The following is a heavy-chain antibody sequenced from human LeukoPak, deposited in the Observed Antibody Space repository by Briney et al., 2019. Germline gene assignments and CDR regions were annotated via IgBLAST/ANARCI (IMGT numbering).Heavy chain of an antibody. CDR1: GISFSAHG. V-gene: IGHV3-33*01. D-gene: IGHD1-26*01. Sequence: PGGSLRLSCAASGISFSAHGMHWVRQAPGKGLEWVAIIRFDGSNIHYADSVKGRFTISRDNSKNTLYLQMNSLRAEDTAVYYCVRDGVGATTYFGYFDHWGQGNLVTVSP. CDR2: IRFDGSNI. CDR3: VRDGVGATTYFGYFDH. J-gene: IGHJ4*02.